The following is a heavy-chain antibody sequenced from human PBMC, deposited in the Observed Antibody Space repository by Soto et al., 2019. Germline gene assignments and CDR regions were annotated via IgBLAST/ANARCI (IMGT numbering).Heavy chain of an antibody. CDR1: GGSISSGGYY. CDR3: ARARMDYDFWSGYNYYYYGMDV. Sequence: PSETLSLTCTVSGGSISSGGYYWSWIRQHPGKGLEWIGYIYYSGSTYYNPSLKSRVTISVDTSKNQFSLKLSSVTAADTAVYYCARARMDYDFWSGYNYYYYGMDVWRPGTTVTVSS. D-gene: IGHD3-3*01. J-gene: IGHJ6*02. CDR2: IYYSGST. V-gene: IGHV4-31*03.